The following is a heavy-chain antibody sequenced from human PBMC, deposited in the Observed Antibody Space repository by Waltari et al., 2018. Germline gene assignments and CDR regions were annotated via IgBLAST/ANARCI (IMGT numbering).Heavy chain of an antibody. V-gene: IGHV4-38-2*02. CDR1: DYSISRDYY. D-gene: IGHD2-15*01. Sequence: QVQPQESGAGLVKPSETLSLTCTVLDYSISRDYYWGWSRQPPGKGLEWIGTILQDGRTYYNPSLTSRVTTSVDTSKNQFSLTLSSVTAADPAVYYCASRVTATNYYFDNWGQGTLVTVSS. CDR3: ASRVTATNYYFDN. CDR2: ILQDGRT. J-gene: IGHJ4*02.